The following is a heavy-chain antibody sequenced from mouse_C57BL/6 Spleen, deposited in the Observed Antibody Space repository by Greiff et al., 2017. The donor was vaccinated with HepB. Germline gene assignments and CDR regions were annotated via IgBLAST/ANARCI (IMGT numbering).Heavy chain of an antibody. CDR1: GYTFTDYN. V-gene: IGHV1-18*01. CDR3: ARHYYDYDGYYFDY. D-gene: IGHD2-4*01. J-gene: IGHJ2*01. Sequence: EVQLQQSGPELVKPGASVKIPCKASGYTFTDYNMDWVKQSHGKSLEWIGDINPNNGGTIYNQKFKGKATLTVDKSSSTAYMELRSLTSEDTAVYYCARHYYDYDGYYFDYWGQGTTLTVSS. CDR2: INPNNGGT.